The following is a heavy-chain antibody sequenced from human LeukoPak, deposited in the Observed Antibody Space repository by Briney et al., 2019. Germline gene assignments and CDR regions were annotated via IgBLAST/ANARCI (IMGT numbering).Heavy chain of an antibody. D-gene: IGHD6-19*01. Sequence: SQTLSLTCAISGDIVSSNSAAWNWIRQSTSRVLEWLGRTYYRSKWYNDYAVSVKSRITINPDTSKNQFSLQLNSVTPEDTAVYYCAREGIAVDYYYYGMDVWGQGTTVTVSS. CDR1: GDIVSSNSAA. CDR2: TYYRSKWYN. V-gene: IGHV6-1*01. CDR3: AREGIAVDYYYYGMDV. J-gene: IGHJ6*02.